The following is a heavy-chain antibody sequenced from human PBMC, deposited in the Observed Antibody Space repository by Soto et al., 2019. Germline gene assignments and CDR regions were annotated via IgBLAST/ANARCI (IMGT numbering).Heavy chain of an antibody. Sequence: QVQLVQSGAEVKEPGASVKVSCKTSVSTFIGYYMHWVRQAPGQGLESMGWMKPRSDDTNYAQKFQGRVTMTRDASLTTAYMELRRLRSDDTAVYVCGRDAVEATPLGWFDPWGQGPLVTVS. D-gene: IGHD1-26*01. CDR1: VSTFIGYY. CDR2: MKPRSDDT. CDR3: GRDAVEATPLGWFDP. V-gene: IGHV1-2*02. J-gene: IGHJ5*02.